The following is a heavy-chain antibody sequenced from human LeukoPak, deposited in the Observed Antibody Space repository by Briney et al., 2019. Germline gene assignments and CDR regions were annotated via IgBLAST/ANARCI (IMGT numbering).Heavy chain of an antibody. V-gene: IGHV3-30*04. CDR3: ATPEKQWHIFDY. CDR1: GFTFSSYA. D-gene: IGHD6-19*01. J-gene: IGHJ4*02. Sequence: GGSLRLSSAASGFTFSSYAMHWVRQAPGKGLEWVAVISFDGSNKYYADSVKGRFTISRDNSKNTLYLQMNSLRAEDTAVYYCATPEKQWHIFDYWGQGTLVTVSS. CDR2: ISFDGSNK.